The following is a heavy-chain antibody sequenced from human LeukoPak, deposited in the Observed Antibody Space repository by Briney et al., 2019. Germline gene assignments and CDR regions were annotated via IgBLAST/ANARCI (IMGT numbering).Heavy chain of an antibody. Sequence: SETLSLTCTVSGGSISSYYWSWIRQPAGKGLEWIGRIYTSGSTNYNPPLKSRVTMSVDTSKNQFSLKLSSVTAADTAVYYCARDGAPGVEMATINAFDIWGQGTMVTVSS. J-gene: IGHJ3*02. V-gene: IGHV4-4*07. CDR1: GGSISSYY. CDR3: ARDGAPGVEMATINAFDI. CDR2: IYTSGST. D-gene: IGHD5-24*01.